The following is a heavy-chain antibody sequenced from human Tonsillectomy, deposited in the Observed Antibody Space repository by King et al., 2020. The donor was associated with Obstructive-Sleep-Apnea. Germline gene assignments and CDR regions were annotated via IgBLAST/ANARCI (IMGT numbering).Heavy chain of an antibody. V-gene: IGHV3-30-3*01. CDR3: ARANRSGYCGSVDRYRSYYFDY. CDR1: GFTFSIYA. Sequence: VQLVESGGGVVQPGRSLRLSCAASGFTFSIYAMHWVRQAPGTGLAGVATISFDGSNKYHADSVTGRFTSSRDNSKNKLFLQMNSLRAVDTAVYYCARANRSGYCGSVDRYRSYYFDYWGQGTLVTVSS. J-gene: IGHJ4*02. D-gene: IGHD2-2*01. CDR2: ISFDGSNK.